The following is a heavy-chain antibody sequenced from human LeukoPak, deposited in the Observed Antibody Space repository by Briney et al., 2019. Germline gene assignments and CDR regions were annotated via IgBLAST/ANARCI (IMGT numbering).Heavy chain of an antibody. Sequence: SGPTLVNPTQTLTLTCTFSGFSLSSGGVGVAWVRQPPGKALQWLALIYGNDEKRYSASLKNRLTITKDTSKNRVVLTMTNMDPVDTATYFCIHDIRGGEGFQDWGQGTLVTVSS. CDR3: IHDIRGGEGFQD. CDR1: GFSLSSGGVG. D-gene: IGHD3-16*01. CDR2: IYGNDEK. J-gene: IGHJ1*01. V-gene: IGHV2-5*01.